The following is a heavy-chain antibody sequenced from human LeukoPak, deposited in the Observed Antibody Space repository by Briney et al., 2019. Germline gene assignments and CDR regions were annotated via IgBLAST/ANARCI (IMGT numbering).Heavy chain of an antibody. V-gene: IGHV4-59*01. J-gene: IGHJ6*02. CDR3: ARAQLNLLVDFGMDV. CDR1: GGSISTYY. Sequence: PSETLSLTCSVSGGSISTYYWSWIRQPPGKGLEWIGYIYYSGSTNYNPSLKSRVTISVDTSKNQFSLKLTSATAADTAVYYCARAQLNLLVDFGMDVWGQGTTVTVSS. CDR2: IYYSGST. D-gene: IGHD1-1*01.